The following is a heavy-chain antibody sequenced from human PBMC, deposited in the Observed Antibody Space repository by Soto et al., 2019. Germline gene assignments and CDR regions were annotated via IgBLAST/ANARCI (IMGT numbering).Heavy chain of an antibody. CDR3: ARGNGMILAVQGDAPDQYCLDS. CDR2: INHSGSI. Sequence: SETLSLTCAVYGGSFSGYYWSWIRQPPGKGLEWIGEINHSGSINYNPSLKSRVIISVDTSKNQFSLKLRSVTAADTAIDYCARGNGMILAVQGDAPDQYCLDSWSQGTLVTVSS. J-gene: IGHJ4*02. CDR1: GGSFSGYY. V-gene: IGHV4-34*01. D-gene: IGHD3-22*01.